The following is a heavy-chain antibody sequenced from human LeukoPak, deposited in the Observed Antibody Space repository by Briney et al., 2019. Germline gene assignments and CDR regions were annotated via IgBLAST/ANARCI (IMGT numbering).Heavy chain of an antibody. D-gene: IGHD6-19*01. CDR2: ISSSSTYI. CDR3: ASLPWLVRWVYY. V-gene: IGHV3-21*01. CDR1: GFTFSSYT. Sequence: GGSLRLSRVASGFTFSSYTMNWVRQAPGKGLEWVSSISSSSTYIYYADSLKGRFTISRDNAKNSLYLQMNSLSAEDTAVYYCASLPWLVRWVYYWGQGTLVTVSS. J-gene: IGHJ4*02.